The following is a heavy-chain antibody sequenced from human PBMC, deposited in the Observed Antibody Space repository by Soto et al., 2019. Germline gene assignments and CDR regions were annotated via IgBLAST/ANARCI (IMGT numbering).Heavy chain of an antibody. D-gene: IGHD6-6*01. Sequence: SETLSLTCPIYSGSFSGYYWSWIRQPPGKGLEWSGEISQSGNTNYSPSLKSRVSISIDTSKKQFSLNLASVSAADTAVYYCARAPKFSGSSQTRPDFWGQGTLVTVSS. V-gene: IGHV4-34*01. CDR1: SGSFSGYY. CDR2: ISQSGNT. J-gene: IGHJ4*02. CDR3: ARAPKFSGSSQTRPDF.